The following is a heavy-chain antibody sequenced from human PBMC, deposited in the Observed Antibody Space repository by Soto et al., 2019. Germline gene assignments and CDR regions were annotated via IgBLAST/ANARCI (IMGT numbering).Heavy chain of an antibody. CDR3: ARGWKVAGDAFDI. Sequence: PGESLKISCKGSGYNFAVYWIGWVRQMPGKGLEWMGMIYPGDSDTRYSPSFQGQVTISVVKSISTAYLQWSSLKASNTAIYCCARGWKVAGDAFDIWGQGTMVTVSS. V-gene: IGHV5-51*01. CDR1: GYNFAVYW. J-gene: IGHJ3*02. D-gene: IGHD1-1*01. CDR2: IYPGDSDT.